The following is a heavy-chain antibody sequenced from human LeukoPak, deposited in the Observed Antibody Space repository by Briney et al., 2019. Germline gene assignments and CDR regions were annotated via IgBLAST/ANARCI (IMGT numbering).Heavy chain of an antibody. CDR3: AREYTPVGSGYSPLGY. CDR2: IKQDGSET. Sequence: GGSLRLSCAASGFTLSTHWMSWVRQAPGKGLEWVATIKQDGSETHYVDSVKGRFTISRDNAKNSLHLQMNSLWADDTAVYYCAREYTPVGSGYSPLGYWGQGTLVTVSS. V-gene: IGHV3-7*04. J-gene: IGHJ4*02. D-gene: IGHD4-23*01. CDR1: GFTLSTHW.